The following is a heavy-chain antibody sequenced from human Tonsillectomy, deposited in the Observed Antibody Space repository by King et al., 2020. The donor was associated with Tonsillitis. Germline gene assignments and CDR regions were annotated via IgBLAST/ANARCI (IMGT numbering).Heavy chain of an antibody. V-gene: IGHV3-9*01. D-gene: IGHD3-22*01. CDR1: GFTFDDYA. J-gene: IGHJ2*01. CDR3: AKETPNLDYDSRGYSATLGYFDL. CDR2: ISWNSGSI. Sequence: VQLVESGGGLVQPGRSLRLSCAASGFTFDDYAMHWVRQAPGKGLEWVSGISWNSGSIDYADSVKGRFTISRDNAKNSLYLQMNSLRAEDTALYYCAKETPNLDYDSRGYSATLGYFDLWGRGTLVTVSS.